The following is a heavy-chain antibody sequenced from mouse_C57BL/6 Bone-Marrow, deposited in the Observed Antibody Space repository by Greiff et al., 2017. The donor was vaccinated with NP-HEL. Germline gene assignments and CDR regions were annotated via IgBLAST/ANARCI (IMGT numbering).Heavy chain of an antibody. CDR2: ISDGGSYT. J-gene: IGHJ4*01. CDR3: ARGGSTMITRYAMDY. Sequence: EVQGVESGGGLVKPGGSLKLSCAASGFTFSSYAMSWVRQTPEKRLEWVATISDGGSYTYYPDNVKGRFTISRDNAKNNLYLQMSHLKSEDTAMYYCARGGSTMITRYAMDYWGQGTSVTVSS. CDR1: GFTFSSYA. D-gene: IGHD2-4*01. V-gene: IGHV5-4*01.